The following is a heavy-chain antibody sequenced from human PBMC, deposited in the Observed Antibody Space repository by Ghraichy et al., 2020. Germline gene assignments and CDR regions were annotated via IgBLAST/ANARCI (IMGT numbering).Heavy chain of an antibody. J-gene: IGHJ6*02. CDR1: GYTFTNYD. V-gene: IGHV1-8*01. CDR2: MNPNSGNT. CDR3: ARGSTMVRGVSPSGYYGMDV. D-gene: IGHD3-10*01. Sequence: ASVKVSCKASGYTFTNYDINWVRQATGQGLEWMGWMNPNSGNTGYAQKFQGRVTMTRNTSISIAYMELSSLRSEDTAVYYCARGSTMVRGVSPSGYYGMDVWGQGTTVTVSS.